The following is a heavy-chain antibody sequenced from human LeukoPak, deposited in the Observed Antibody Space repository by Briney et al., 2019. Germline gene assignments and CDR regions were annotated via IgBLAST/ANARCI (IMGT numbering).Heavy chain of an antibody. CDR2: IYPNTAGT. CDR1: GNTSTGYY. J-gene: IGHJ4*02. Sequence: ASVKVSCKASGNTSTGYYVHWVRQAPGQGLEWMGWIYPNTAGTNYAQKFQGRVTMARDTSISTVYVELSRLTSDDTAVYYCATVGEPVARGFSYWGQGTLVTVSS. D-gene: IGHD1-14*01. V-gene: IGHV1-2*02. CDR3: ATVGEPVARGFSY.